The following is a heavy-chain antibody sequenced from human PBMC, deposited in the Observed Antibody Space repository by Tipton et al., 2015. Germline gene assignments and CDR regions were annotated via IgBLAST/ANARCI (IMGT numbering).Heavy chain of an antibody. Sequence: TLSLTCAVYGASISSPNSFWGWIRQSPGKGLEWIGSILHRGTTYYNPSLRSRVSLSIDTSSNQFSLKLPSVTAADTAVYYCACQDYDSLTRDYQTVDYWGQGTLVTVSS. CDR2: ILHRGTT. CDR1: GASISSPNSF. CDR3: ACQDYDSLTRDYQTVDY. D-gene: IGHD3-9*01. V-gene: IGHV4-39*01. J-gene: IGHJ4*02.